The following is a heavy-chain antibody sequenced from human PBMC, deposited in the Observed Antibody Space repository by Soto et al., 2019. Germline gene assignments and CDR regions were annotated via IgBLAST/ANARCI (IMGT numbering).Heavy chain of an antibody. V-gene: IGHV3-23*01. Sequence: EEQLLESGGGLVQPGGSLRLSCAASGFTFSRYAMSWVRQAPGKGLEWVSTIGGSGDRTYYTDSVKGRVTISSDNSKNTLYLQMNSLRVEDTAVYYCAKIGHSYGGIVLWGQGTLVTVSS. J-gene: IGHJ4*02. CDR3: AKIGHSYGGIVL. D-gene: IGHD5-18*01. CDR2: IGGSGDRT. CDR1: GFTFSRYA.